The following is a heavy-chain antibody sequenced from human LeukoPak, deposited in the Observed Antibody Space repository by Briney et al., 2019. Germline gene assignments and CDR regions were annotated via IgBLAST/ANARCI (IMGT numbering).Heavy chain of an antibody. CDR1: GASISSYY. Sequence: SETLSLTCTVSGASISSYYCSWIRQPPGKGLEWIGYIYYGGSTNYNPSLKSRVTISVDTSNNQFSLKLRSVTAADTAVYYCARHSGGLNPWGQGTLVTVSS. CDR2: IYYGGST. CDR3: ARHSGGLNP. J-gene: IGHJ5*02. D-gene: IGHD5-12*01. V-gene: IGHV4-59*08.